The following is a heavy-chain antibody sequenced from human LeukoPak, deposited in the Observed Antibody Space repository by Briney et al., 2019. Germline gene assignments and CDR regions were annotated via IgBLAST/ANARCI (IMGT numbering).Heavy chain of an antibody. V-gene: IGHV1-69*05. CDR1: GGTFSSYA. CDR2: IIPIFGTA. D-gene: IGHD2-15*01. CDR3: ARVVYKAYCSGGSCSENYYYYYMDV. Sequence: ASVKVSYKASGGTFSSYAISWVRQAPGQGLEWMGGIIPIFGTANYAQKFQGRVTITTDESTSTAYMELSSLRSEDTAVYYCARVVYKAYCSGGSCSENYYYYYMDVWGKGTTVTVSS. J-gene: IGHJ6*03.